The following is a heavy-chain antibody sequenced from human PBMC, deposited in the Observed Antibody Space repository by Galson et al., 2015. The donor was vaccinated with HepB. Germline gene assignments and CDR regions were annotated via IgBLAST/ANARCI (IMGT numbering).Heavy chain of an antibody. D-gene: IGHD6-19*01. CDR1: GYSFTSYW. CDR2: IDPSDSYI. V-gene: IGHV5-10-1*01. Sequence: QSGAEVKKPGESLRISCKGSGYSFTSYWISWVRQMPGKGLEWMGRIDPSDSYINYSPSFQGHVTISADKSINTAYLQWSSLKASDTAMYYCARGSSGWYYFDYWGQGTLVTVSS. J-gene: IGHJ4*02. CDR3: ARGSSGWYYFDY.